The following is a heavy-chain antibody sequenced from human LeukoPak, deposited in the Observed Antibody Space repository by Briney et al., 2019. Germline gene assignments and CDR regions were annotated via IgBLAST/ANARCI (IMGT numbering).Heavy chain of an antibody. V-gene: IGHV3-30*02. CDR1: RFTFSTYG. Sequence: GGSLRLSCAASRFTFSTYGMQRVRQAPGKGLEWVSFLQFDGNNKNYADSVKGRFTISRDNSKSMLYLQMNDLRPEDTALYYCAKDRGSSVYVEHLDYWGQGTLVTVSS. CDR3: AKDRGSSVYVEHLDY. D-gene: IGHD6-13*01. J-gene: IGHJ4*02. CDR2: LQFDGNNK.